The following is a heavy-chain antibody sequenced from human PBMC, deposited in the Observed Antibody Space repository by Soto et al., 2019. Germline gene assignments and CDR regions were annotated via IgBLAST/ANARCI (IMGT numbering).Heavy chain of an antibody. Sequence: SETLSLTCAVYGGSFSGYYWNWIRQYPGKGLEWIGFIYFTGSTYYNPSLKSRISISLDTSKDQFSLKLSSVTAADTAVYYCARGYSSGWTDYWGQGTLVTVSS. CDR2: IYFTGST. J-gene: IGHJ4*02. V-gene: IGHV4-31*11. D-gene: IGHD6-19*01. CDR3: ARGYSSGWTDY. CDR1: GGSFSGYY.